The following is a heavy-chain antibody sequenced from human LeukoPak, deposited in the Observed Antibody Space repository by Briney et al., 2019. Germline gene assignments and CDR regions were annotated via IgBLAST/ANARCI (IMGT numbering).Heavy chain of an antibody. CDR1: GFTFSSYA. D-gene: IGHD1-26*01. V-gene: IGHV3-23*01. Sequence: GGSLRLSCAASGFTFSSYAMSWVRQAPGKGLEWVSAISGSGGSTYYADSVKGRFTISKDNSKNTLYLQMNSLRAEDTAVYYCAKDSKTYSGSYGVDYWGQGTLVTVSS. CDR2: ISGSGGST. J-gene: IGHJ4*02. CDR3: AKDSKTYSGSYGVDY.